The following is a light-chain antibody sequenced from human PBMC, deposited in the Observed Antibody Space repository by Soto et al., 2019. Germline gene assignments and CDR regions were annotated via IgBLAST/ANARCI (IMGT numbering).Light chain of an antibody. CDR2: KAA. Sequence: DIQMTQSPSTLSASVGDRVAITCRASDNIVHWVAWYQQKPGKAPKLLIYKAANLADEVPSRFAGSGSGTDFTLTITRLQPDDFATYYCQQYNSYRTFGQGTKV. J-gene: IGKJ1*01. CDR1: DNIVHW. CDR3: QQYNSYRT. V-gene: IGKV1-5*03.